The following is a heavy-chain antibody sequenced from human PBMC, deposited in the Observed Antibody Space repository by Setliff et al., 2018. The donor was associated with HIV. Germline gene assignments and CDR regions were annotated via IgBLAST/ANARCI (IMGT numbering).Heavy chain of an antibody. CDR2: IYYSGNI. CDR3: ARSTSGSQRGAFDV. Sequence: SETLSLTCAVSGYSISDTNWWGWIRQPPGKGLEWIGYIYYSGNIYYNPSLKSRVTMSVDTSKNQSSLKLRSVTAVDTAVYYCARSTSGSQRGAFDVWGQVTMVTVSS. CDR1: GYSISDTNW. V-gene: IGHV4-28*05. J-gene: IGHJ3*01. D-gene: IGHD6-25*01.